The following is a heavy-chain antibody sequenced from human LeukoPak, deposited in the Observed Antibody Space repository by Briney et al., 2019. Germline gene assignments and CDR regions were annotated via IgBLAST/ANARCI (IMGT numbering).Heavy chain of an antibody. CDR1: GGSISSYY. Sequence: SETLSLTCTVSGGSISSYYWSWIRQPAGKGLEWIGRIYTSGTTDYNPSLKSRVTISVDTSKNLFSLKLSSVTAADTAVYYCARVNVRDSSGYYYFDYWGQGTLVTVSS. CDR3: ARVNVRDSSGYYYFDY. J-gene: IGHJ4*02. CDR2: IYTSGTT. V-gene: IGHV4-4*07. D-gene: IGHD3-22*01.